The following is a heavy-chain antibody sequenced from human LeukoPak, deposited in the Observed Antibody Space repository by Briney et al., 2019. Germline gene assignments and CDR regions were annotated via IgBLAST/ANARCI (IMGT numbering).Heavy chain of an antibody. CDR3: ASGITMIVVDS. J-gene: IGHJ4*02. Sequence: SETLSLTSTVSGGSISSYYWSWIRQPPGKGLEWIGYIYYSGSTNYNPSLKSRVTISVDTSKNQFSLKLSSVTAADTAVYYCASGITMIVVDSWGQGTLVTVSS. CDR2: IYYSGST. D-gene: IGHD3-22*01. V-gene: IGHV4-59*01. CDR1: GGSISSYY.